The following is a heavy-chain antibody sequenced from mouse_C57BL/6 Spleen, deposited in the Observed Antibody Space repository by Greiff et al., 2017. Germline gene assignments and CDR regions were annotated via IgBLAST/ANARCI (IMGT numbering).Heavy chain of an antibody. J-gene: IGHJ2*01. CDR1: GYSFTGYY. D-gene: IGHD1-1*01. CDR3: ARRVTTGDYFDY. V-gene: IGHV1-43*01. CDR2: INPSTGGT. Sequence: EVQLQQSGPELVKPGASVKISCKASGYSFTGYYMHWVKQSSEKSLEWIGEINPSTGGTSSNQKFKGKATLPVDKSSSTAYMQLKSLTSEDSAVYYCARRVTTGDYFDYWGQGTTLTVSS.